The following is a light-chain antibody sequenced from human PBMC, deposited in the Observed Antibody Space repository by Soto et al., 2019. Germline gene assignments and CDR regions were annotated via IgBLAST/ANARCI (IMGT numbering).Light chain of an antibody. CDR3: QQYGSSSWT. V-gene: IGKV3-20*01. J-gene: IGKJ1*01. CDR2: VAS. CDR1: QSVSRSY. Sequence: EIVLTQSPGTLSLSPGERATLSCRASQSVSRSYLAWYQQKPGQAPRLLIYVASSRATGIPDRFSGSGSETDFTLTISRWEPEDFAVYYCQQYGSSSWTFGQGTKVEIK.